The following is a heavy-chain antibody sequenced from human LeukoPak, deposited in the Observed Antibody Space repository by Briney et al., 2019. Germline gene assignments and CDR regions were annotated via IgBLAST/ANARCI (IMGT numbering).Heavy chain of an antibody. CDR3: ARDPSGSGSSLGWFDP. CDR2: IIPIFGTA. V-gene: IGHV1-69*06. CDR1: GGTFSSYA. D-gene: IGHD3-10*01. Sequence: RASVKVSCKASGGTFSSYAISWVRQAPGQGLEWMGGIIPIFGTANYAQKFQGRVTITADKSTSTAYMELSSLRSEDTAVYYCARDPSGSGSSLGWFDPWGQGTLVTVSS. J-gene: IGHJ5*02.